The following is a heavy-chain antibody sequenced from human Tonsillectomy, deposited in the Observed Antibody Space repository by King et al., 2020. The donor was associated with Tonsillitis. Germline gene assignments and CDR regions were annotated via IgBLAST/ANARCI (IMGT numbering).Heavy chain of an antibody. CDR3: AKDRYGSGSYLDY. Sequence: VQLVESGGGVVQPGRSLRLSCAASGFTFSSYGMHWVRQAPGKGLEWVAVISYDGSNTYDADSVKGRFTISRDNSKNTLYLQMNSLRAEDTAVYYCAKDRYGSGSYLDYWGQGTLATVSS. D-gene: IGHD3-10*01. CDR2: ISYDGSNT. J-gene: IGHJ4*02. CDR1: GFTFSSYG. V-gene: IGHV3-30*18.